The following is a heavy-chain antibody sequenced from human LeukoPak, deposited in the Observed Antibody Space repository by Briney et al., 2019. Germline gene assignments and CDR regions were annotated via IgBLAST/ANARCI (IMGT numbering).Heavy chain of an antibody. Sequence: LETLSLTCTVSGGSISSDYWNWIRQPAGKGLEWIGRIQSSGSTNYNPSLKSRLTMSVDTSKNQFSLKLSSVTTADTAVYYCARDRGSGWYDYWGQGTLVTVSS. CDR3: ARDRGSGWYDY. J-gene: IGHJ4*02. CDR2: IQSSGST. V-gene: IGHV4-4*07. D-gene: IGHD6-19*01. CDR1: GGSISSDY.